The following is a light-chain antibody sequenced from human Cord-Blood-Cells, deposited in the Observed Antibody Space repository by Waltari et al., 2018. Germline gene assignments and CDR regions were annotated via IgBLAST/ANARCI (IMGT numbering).Light chain of an antibody. Sequence: QSALTQPRSVTGSPGQSVTISCTGTSSDVGGYNYGSWYQQHPGKAPKLMIYDVSKRPSGVPDRFCDSKSGNTDCLTISRLQTENEAEYYGCSYAGSYNLVSGGGTTLSVL. J-gene: IGLJ2*01. V-gene: IGLV2-11*01. CDR2: DVS. CDR1: SSDVGGYNY. CDR3: CSYAGSYNLV.